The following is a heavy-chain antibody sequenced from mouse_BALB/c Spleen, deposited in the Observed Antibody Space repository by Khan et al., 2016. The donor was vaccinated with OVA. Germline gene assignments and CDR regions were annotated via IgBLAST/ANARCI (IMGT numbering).Heavy chain of an antibody. V-gene: IGHV1-9*01. CDR3: ALYGSRGDY. CDR1: GFTFSNYW. J-gene: IGHJ2*01. D-gene: IGHD1-1*01. CDR2: TLPGSGDT. Sequence: QVRLQQSGAELMKPGASVKISCKATGFTFSNYWIEWVKQRPGHGLEWIGQTLPGSGDTNYNEKFEGKATFTADTSANTAYMQLSSLTSEDSAVYYCALYGSRGDYWGQGTTLTVSS.